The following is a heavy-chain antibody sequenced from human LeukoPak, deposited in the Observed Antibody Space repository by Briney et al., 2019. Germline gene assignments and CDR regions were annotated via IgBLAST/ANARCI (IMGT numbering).Heavy chain of an antibody. Sequence: ASVKVSCKASGYTFTAYSMHWVRQAPGQGLEYMGWINPNSGDTNYAQKFQGRVTMTRDTSMSTAYMELSGLRFDDTAVYYCARDGGVRQGHCTTTSCPVDYWGQGTLITVSS. J-gene: IGHJ4*02. CDR3: ARDGGVRQGHCTTTSCPVDY. CDR2: INPNSGDT. D-gene: IGHD2-2*01. CDR1: GYTFTAYS. V-gene: IGHV1-2*02.